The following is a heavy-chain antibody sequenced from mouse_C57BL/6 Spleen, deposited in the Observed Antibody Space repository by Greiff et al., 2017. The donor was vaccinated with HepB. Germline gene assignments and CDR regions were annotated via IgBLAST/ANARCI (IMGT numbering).Heavy chain of an antibody. Sequence: EVNLVESEGGLVQPGSSMKLSCTASGFTFSDYYMAWVRQVPEKGLEWVANINYDGSSTYYLDSLKSRFIISRDNAKNILYLQMSSLKSEDTATYYCARELTGPYYYAMDYWGQGTSVTVSS. V-gene: IGHV5-16*01. CDR2: INYDGSST. J-gene: IGHJ4*01. CDR3: ARELTGPYYYAMDY. D-gene: IGHD4-1*01. CDR1: GFTFSDYY.